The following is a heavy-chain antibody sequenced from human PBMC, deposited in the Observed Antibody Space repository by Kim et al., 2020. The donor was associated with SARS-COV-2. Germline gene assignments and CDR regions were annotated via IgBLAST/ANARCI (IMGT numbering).Heavy chain of an antibody. CDR2: INPSGGST. CDR1: GYTFTSYY. D-gene: IGHD5-12*01. V-gene: IGHV1-46*01. J-gene: IGHJ4*02. CDR3: ARENRFPLRIPRGGSDY. Sequence: ASVKVSCKASGYTFTSYYMHWVRQAPGQGLEWMGIINPSGGSTSYAQKFQGRVTMTRDTSTSTVYMELSSLRSEDTAVYYCARENRFPLRIPRGGSDYWGQGTLVTVSS.